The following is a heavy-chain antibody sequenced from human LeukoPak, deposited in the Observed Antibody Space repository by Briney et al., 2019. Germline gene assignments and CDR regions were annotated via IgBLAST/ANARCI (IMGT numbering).Heavy chain of an antibody. CDR2: IYSGGST. Sequence: GGSLRLSCAASGFTVSSNYMSWVRQAPGKGLEWVSVIYSGGSTYYADSVKGRFTISRDNSKNTLYLQTNSLRAEDTAVYYRASGYYYDSSAPWGYWGQGTLVTVSS. V-gene: IGHV3-53*01. J-gene: IGHJ4*02. D-gene: IGHD3-22*01. CDR1: GFTVSSNY. CDR3: ASGYYYDSSAPWGY.